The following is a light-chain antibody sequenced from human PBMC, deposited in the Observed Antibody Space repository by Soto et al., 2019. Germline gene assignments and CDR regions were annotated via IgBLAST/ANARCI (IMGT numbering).Light chain of an antibody. Sequence: DIQMTQSPSTLSASVGDRVTITCRASQSISSWLAWYQQKPGKAPKLLIYDASSLESGVPSRFSGSGSGTEFTLTISSLRPEDFPTYYCLQDYNYPWTFGQGTKVDIK. CDR1: QSISSW. V-gene: IGKV1-5*01. J-gene: IGKJ1*01. CDR2: DAS. CDR3: LQDYNYPWT.